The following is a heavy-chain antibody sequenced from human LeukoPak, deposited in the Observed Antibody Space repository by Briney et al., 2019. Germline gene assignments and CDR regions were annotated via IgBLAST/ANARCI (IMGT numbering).Heavy chain of an antibody. CDR2: IYHSGST. J-gene: IGHJ5*02. Sequence: SETLSLTCAVSGGSISSSNWWSWVRQPPGKGLEWIGEIYHSGSTNYNPSLKSRVTISVDKSKNQFSLKLSSVTAADTAVYYCARGVGQLVNWFDPWGQGTLVTVSS. CDR3: ARGVGQLVNWFDP. D-gene: IGHD6-6*01. V-gene: IGHV4-4*02. CDR1: GGSISSSNW.